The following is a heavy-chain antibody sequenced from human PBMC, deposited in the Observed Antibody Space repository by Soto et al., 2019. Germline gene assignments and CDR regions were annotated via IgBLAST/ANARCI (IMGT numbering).Heavy chain of an antibody. J-gene: IGHJ6*02. V-gene: IGHV3-30*18. Sequence: GGSLRLSCAASGFTFSSYGMHWVRQAPGKGLEWVAVISYDGSNKYYADSVKGRFTISRDNSKNTLYLQMNSLRAEDTAVYYCAKVQRSGWYHYYGMDVWGQGTTVTVSS. CDR1: GFTFSSYG. CDR3: AKVQRSGWYHYYGMDV. CDR2: ISYDGSNK. D-gene: IGHD6-19*01.